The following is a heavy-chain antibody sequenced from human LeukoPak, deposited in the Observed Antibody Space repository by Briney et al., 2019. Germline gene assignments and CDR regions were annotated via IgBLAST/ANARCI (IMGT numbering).Heavy chain of an antibody. J-gene: IGHJ4*02. Sequence: ASVKVSCKASGYTFTGYYMHWVRQAPGQGLEWMGWINPNSGGTNYAQKFQGRVTMTRDTSISTAYMELSRLRSDDTAVYYCARDMDGDYEQDYWGQGTLVTVSS. CDR2: INPNSGGT. CDR1: GYTFTGYY. V-gene: IGHV1-2*02. CDR3: ARDMDGDYEQDY. D-gene: IGHD4-17*01.